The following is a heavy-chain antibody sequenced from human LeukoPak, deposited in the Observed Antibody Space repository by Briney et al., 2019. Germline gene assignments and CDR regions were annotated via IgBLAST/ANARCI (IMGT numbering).Heavy chain of an antibody. D-gene: IGHD3-10*01. CDR1: GYTFTGYY. J-gene: IGHJ6*02. CDR3: ARDLNSGAHYYYYGMDV. V-gene: IGHV1-2*02. CDR2: INPNSGGT. Sequence: ASVKVSCKASGYTFTGYYMHWVRQAPGQGLEWMGWINPNSGGTNYAQKFQGRVTMTRDTSISTAYMELSRLRSDDTAVYYCARDLNSGAHYYYYGMDVWGQGTTVTVSS.